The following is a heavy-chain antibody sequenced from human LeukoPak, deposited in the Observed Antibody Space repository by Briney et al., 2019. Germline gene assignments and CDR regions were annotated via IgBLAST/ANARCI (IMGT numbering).Heavy chain of an antibody. V-gene: IGHV1-69*04. CDR3: ARDPVATAGVAAAGSYYFDY. D-gene: IGHD6-13*01. Sequence: GSSVKVSCKASGGTXSSYAISGVRQAPEQGLEWMGRIIPILDIANYAQKFQGRVTITADKSTSTAYMELSSLRSEDTAVYYCARDPVATAGVAAAGSYYFDYWGQGTLVTVSS. CDR2: IIPILDIA. J-gene: IGHJ4*02. CDR1: GGTXSSYA.